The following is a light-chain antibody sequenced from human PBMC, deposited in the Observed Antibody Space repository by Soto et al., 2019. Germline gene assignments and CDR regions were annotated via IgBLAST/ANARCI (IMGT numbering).Light chain of an antibody. CDR1: SSDVGGYNY. J-gene: IGLJ1*01. CDR2: DVS. V-gene: IGLV2-14*01. CDR3: SSSTSSRYV. Sequence: QSVLAQPASVSGSPGQSITISCTGTSSDVGGYNYVSWYQQHPGKAPKLMIYDVSNRPSGVSNRFSGSKSGNTASLTISGLQAEDEADYYCSSSTSSRYVFGTGTKDTVL.